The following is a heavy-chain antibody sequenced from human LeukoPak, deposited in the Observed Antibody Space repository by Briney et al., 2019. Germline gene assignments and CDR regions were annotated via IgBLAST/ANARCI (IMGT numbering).Heavy chain of an antibody. Sequence: GGSLRLSCAASGFTFSGYGMSWVRQAPGMGLEWVSHISSGRSVMNYADSVKGRFTISRDNGKNSVYLQMNSLRDEDTAVYYCAGGVYGYNAFDYWGQGTLVSVSS. CDR1: GFTFSGYG. CDR3: AGGVYGYNAFDY. CDR2: ISSGRSVM. J-gene: IGHJ4*02. V-gene: IGHV3-48*02. D-gene: IGHD5/OR15-5a*01.